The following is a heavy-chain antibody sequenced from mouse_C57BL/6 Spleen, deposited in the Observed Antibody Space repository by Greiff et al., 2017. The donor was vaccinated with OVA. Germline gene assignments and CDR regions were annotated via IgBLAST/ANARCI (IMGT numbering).Heavy chain of an antibody. CDR3: ARGGTTERDYYAMDY. V-gene: IGHV3-8*01. J-gene: IGHJ4*01. Sequence: DVMLVESGPGLAKPSQTLSLTCSVTGYSITSDYWNWIRKFPGNKLEYMGYISYSGSTYYNPSLKSRISITRDTSKNQYYLQLNSVTTEDTATYYCARGGTTERDYYAMDYWGQGTSVTVSS. CDR1: GYSITSDY. CDR2: ISYSGST. D-gene: IGHD1-1*01.